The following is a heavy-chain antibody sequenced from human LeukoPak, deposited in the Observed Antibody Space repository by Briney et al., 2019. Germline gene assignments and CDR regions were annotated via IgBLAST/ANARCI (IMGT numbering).Heavy chain of an antibody. J-gene: IGHJ4*02. CDR1: GFTFDDYA. CDR3: AKGYYYYGSDHFDY. Sequence: GGSLRLSCAASGFTFDDYAMHWVRQAPGKGLEWVSGISWNSGSIGYADSVKGRFTISRDNAKNSLYLQMNSLRAEDTALYYCAKGYYYYGSDHFDYWGQGTLVTVSS. CDR2: ISWNSGSI. V-gene: IGHV3-9*01. D-gene: IGHD3-10*01.